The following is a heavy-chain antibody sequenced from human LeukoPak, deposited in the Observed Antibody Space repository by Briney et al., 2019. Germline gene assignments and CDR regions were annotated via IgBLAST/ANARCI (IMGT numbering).Heavy chain of an antibody. CDR1: GASTSSRY. J-gene: IGHJ4*02. D-gene: IGHD2-2*01. V-gene: IGHV4-59*08. CDR3: ARLNRYCSSTSCSDY. Sequence: SETLSLTCSASGASTSSRYWSWIRQPPGKGLEWIGYIYYSGSTNYNPSLKSRVTISVDTSKNQFSLKLSSVTAADTAVYYCARLNRYCSSTSCSDYWGQGTLVTVSS. CDR2: IYYSGST.